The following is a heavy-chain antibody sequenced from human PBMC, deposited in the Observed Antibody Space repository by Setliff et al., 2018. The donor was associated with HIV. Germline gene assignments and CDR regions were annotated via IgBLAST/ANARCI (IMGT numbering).Heavy chain of an antibody. D-gene: IGHD3-10*01. CDR1: GGSISTSRYY. V-gene: IGHV4-39*01. CDR2: INYRGNT. Sequence: KPSETLSLTCTVSGGSISTSRYYWGWIRQPPGKGLEWIGSINYRGNTYYNPSLTSRAAIFVDTSKNQISLKLSSMTAADTAVYYCASLNGSESPYIYYYYMDVWGKGTTVTVSS. CDR3: ASLNGSESPYIYYYYMDV. J-gene: IGHJ6*03.